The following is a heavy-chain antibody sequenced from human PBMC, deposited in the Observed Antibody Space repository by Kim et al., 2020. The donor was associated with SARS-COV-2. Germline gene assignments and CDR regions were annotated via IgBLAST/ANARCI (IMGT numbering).Heavy chain of an antibody. J-gene: IGHJ4*01. CDR1: GYTFTSYA. CDR2: FYADDGET. CDR3: AKVPIIQNIRDNPNY. V-gene: IGHV1-3*01. D-gene: IGHD3-3*01. Sequence: ASVKVSCKVSGYTFTSYAMHWVRQAPGQRLEWMGGFYADDGETIYSQKFQGRVTITEDTSTDTAYMELSSLRSEDTAVYYCAKVPIIQNIRDNPNYWG.